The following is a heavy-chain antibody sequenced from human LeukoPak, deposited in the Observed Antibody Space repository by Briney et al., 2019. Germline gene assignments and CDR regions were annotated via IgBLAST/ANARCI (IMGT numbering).Heavy chain of an antibody. Sequence: GGSLRLSCAASGFTFSSYWMHWVRQAPGKGLVWVSRIKSDGSSTSYADSVKGRFIISRDNAKNSLYLQMKSLRDEDTAVYYCARECLMVGVYDAFDIWGQGTMVTVSS. CDR3: ARECLMVGVYDAFDI. CDR1: GFTFSSYW. V-gene: IGHV3-74*01. D-gene: IGHD1-26*01. J-gene: IGHJ3*02. CDR2: IKSDGSST.